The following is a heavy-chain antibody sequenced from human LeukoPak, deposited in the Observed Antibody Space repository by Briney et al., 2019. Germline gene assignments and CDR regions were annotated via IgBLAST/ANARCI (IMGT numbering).Heavy chain of an antibody. CDR2: VYYSGTT. J-gene: IGHJ6*03. CDR3: ARDRYYYDSSGFYYMDV. Sequence: SETLSLTCAVSGVSITSYYWSWIRQVPGKGLEWIGYVYYSGTTNYNPSLKSRVTISVDTSKNQFSLTLTSVTAADTAVYYCARDRYYYDSSGFYYMDVWGKGTTVTVSS. D-gene: IGHD3-22*01. CDR1: GVSITSYY. V-gene: IGHV4-59*01.